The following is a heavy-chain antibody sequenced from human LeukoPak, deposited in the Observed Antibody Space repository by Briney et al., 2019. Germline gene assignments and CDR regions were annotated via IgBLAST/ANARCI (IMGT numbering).Heavy chain of an antibody. D-gene: IGHD2-21*01. CDR1: GYSISSGYY. V-gene: IGHV4-38-2*01. Sequence: PSETLSLTCAVSGYSISSGYYWGWIRQPPGKGLEWIGSIYHSGSTYYNPSLKSRVTISVDTSKNQFSLKLRSVHAADTAVYYCASNGVVVDPSDAFDIWGQGTMVTVSS. CDR2: IYHSGST. J-gene: IGHJ3*02. CDR3: ASNGVVVDPSDAFDI.